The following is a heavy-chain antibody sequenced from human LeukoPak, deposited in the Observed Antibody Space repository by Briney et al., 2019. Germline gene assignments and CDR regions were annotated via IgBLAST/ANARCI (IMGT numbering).Heavy chain of an antibody. V-gene: IGHV3-74*01. Sequence: GGSLRLSCAASGFTFSSYWMHWVRQAPGKGLVWVSRINSDASSTSYADSVKGRFTISRDNSKNTLYLQMNSLRAEDTAVYYCAKCLGSGWYASSDWGQGTLVTVSS. CDR1: GFTFSSYW. CDR3: AKCLGSGWYASSD. CDR2: INSDASST. D-gene: IGHD6-13*01. J-gene: IGHJ4*02.